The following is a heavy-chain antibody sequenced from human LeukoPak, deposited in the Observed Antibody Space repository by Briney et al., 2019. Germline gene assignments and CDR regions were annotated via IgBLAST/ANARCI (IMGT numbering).Heavy chain of an antibody. CDR2: INHSGST. Sequence: SETLSLTCAVYGGSFSGYYWSWIRQPPGKGLEWIGEINHSGSTNYNPSLKSRVTISVDTSKNQFSLKLSAVTAADTAVYYCASRITMVRGVLTRFDYWGQGTLVTVSS. V-gene: IGHV4-34*01. D-gene: IGHD3-10*01. CDR3: ASRITMVRGVLTRFDY. CDR1: GGSFSGYY. J-gene: IGHJ4*02.